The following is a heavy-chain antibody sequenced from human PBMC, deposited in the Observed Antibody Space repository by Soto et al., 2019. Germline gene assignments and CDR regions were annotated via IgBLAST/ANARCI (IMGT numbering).Heavy chain of an antibody. CDR2: ISGDGIST. CDR1: GFTFSNYG. CDR3: AKTPMIAVVVDAFDI. D-gene: IGHD3-22*01. V-gene: IGHV3-23*01. J-gene: IGHJ3*02. Sequence: PVGSLRLSCAASGFTFSNYGMHWARQAPGKGLEWVSGISGDGISTFYADSVKGRFTISRDNSKNTLYLQMNSLRAEDTAVYYCAKTPMIAVVVDAFDIWGQGTKVTVSS.